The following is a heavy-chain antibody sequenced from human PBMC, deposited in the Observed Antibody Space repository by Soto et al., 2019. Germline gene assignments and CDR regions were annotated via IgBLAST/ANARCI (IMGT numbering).Heavy chain of an antibody. CDR2: IKQDGSEK. D-gene: IGHD6-13*01. Sequence: GGSLRLSCAASGFTFSSYWMSWVRQAPGKGLEWVANIKQDGSEKYYVDSVKGQFTISRDNAKNSLYLQMNSLRAEDTAVYYCARALEIAAAAVYYFDFWGQGTLVTVS. CDR3: ARALEIAAAAVYYFDF. J-gene: IGHJ4*02. CDR1: GFTFSSYW. V-gene: IGHV3-7*01.